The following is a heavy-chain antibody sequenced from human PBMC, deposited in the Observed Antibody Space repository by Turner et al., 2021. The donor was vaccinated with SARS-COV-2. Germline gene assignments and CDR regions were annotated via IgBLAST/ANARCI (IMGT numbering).Heavy chain of an antibody. V-gene: IGHV1-2*07. CDR3: AREGGFSYDHDTFSM. CDR2: ISPHSGDT. D-gene: IGHD3-16*01. Sequence: QVHLVQSGAEVRKPGASVKVSCKASGYTFTAYYIHWLRQAPGQGPEWMGCISPHSGDTNYSHKSQGRVTITRDTSINTAYMELSRLRAEDTAVYYCAREGGFSYDHDTFSMWGQGTMVTVSS. J-gene: IGHJ3*02. CDR1: GYTFTAYY.